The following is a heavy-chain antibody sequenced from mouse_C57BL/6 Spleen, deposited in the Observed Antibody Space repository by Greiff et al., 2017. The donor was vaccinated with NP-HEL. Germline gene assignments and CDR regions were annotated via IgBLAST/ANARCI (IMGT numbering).Heavy chain of an antibody. D-gene: IGHD1-1*01. CDR3: ASEEDYGSGLGPFFNV. Sequence: EVHLVESGPGLVKPSQSLSLTCSVTGYSITSGYYWNWIRQFPGNKLEWMGYISYDGSNNYNPSLKNRISITRDTSKNQFFLKLNSVTTEDTATYYCASEEDYGSGLGPFFNVWGTGTTVTVSS. CDR2: ISYDGSN. CDR1: GYSITSGYY. J-gene: IGHJ1*03. V-gene: IGHV3-6*01.